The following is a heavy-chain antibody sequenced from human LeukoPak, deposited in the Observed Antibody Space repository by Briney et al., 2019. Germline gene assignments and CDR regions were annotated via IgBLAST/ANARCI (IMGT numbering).Heavy chain of an antibody. Sequence: SGPTLVKPTQTLTLTFTFSGFSLSTCGVGVGCIRQPPGKALEWLALNFWDDDKRYSPSLKSRLTITKDTSKTQVVLTMANMDPVDTATYYCAHDTALYGFDYWGQGTLVTVSS. J-gene: IGHJ4*02. D-gene: IGHD4-17*01. CDR2: NFWDDDK. CDR3: AHDTALYGFDY. CDR1: GFSLSTCGVG. V-gene: IGHV2-5*02.